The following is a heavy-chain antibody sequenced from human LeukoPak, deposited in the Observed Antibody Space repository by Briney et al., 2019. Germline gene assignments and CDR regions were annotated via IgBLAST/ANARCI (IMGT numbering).Heavy chain of an antibody. CDR1: GYTFTSYG. CDR3: ARGKRYCSSTSCFYYFDY. CDR2: MNPNSGNT. D-gene: IGHD2-2*01. Sequence: ASVKVSCKASGYTFTSYGISWVRQAPGQGLEWMGWMNPNSGNTGYAQKFQGRVTMTRNTSISTAYMELSSLRSEDTAVYYCARGKRYCSSTSCFYYFDYWGQGTLVTVSS. J-gene: IGHJ4*02. V-gene: IGHV1-8*02.